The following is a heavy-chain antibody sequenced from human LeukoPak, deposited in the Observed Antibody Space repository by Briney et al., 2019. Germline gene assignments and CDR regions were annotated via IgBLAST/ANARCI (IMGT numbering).Heavy chain of an antibody. CDR2: ISSSGTTI. V-gene: IGHV3-11*04. D-gene: IGHD3-22*01. CDR1: GFTFSDYY. Sequence: KTGGSLRLSCAASGFTFSDYYMSWIRQAPGKGLEWVSYISSSGTTIYYADSVKGRFTISRDNAKKSLYLQMNSLRAEDTAVYYCARDGEDYDSSTYYYYFDYWGQGTLVTVSS. J-gene: IGHJ4*02. CDR3: ARDGEDYDSSTYYYYFDY.